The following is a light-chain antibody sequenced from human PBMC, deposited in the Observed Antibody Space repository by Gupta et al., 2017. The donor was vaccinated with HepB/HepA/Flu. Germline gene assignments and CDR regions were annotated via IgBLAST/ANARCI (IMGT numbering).Light chain of an antibody. CDR2: GAS. CDR1: HDIKTF. J-gene: IGKJ2*01. V-gene: IGKV1-33*01. CDR3: QQYDSFPYT. Sequence: IQMTPSPSSLSSSVGDRVTITCQATHDIKTFLNWFQQKSGKAPRLLIYGASNLESGVPPRFSGSGSGTQFTLTITNLQPEDVASYVCQQYDSFPYTFGQGTELGI.